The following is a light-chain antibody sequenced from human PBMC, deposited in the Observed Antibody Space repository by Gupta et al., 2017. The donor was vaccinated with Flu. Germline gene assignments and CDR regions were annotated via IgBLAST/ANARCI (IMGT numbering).Light chain of an antibody. CDR3: AAWDDSLSAWV. CDR1: SSSIGSNY. J-gene: IGLJ3*02. V-gene: IGLV1-47*01. CDR2: RNN. Sequence: QSVLTQPPSPSGTPGQRVTISCSGSSSSIGSNYVYWYQQLPGTAPKLLIYRNNQRPSGVPDRFSGSKSGTSASLAISGLRSEDEADYYCAAWDDSLSAWVSGGGTKLTVL.